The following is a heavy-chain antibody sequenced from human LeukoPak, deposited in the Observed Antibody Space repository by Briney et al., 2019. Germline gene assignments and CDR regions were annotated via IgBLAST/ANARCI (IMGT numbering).Heavy chain of an antibody. CDR3: AKGGIYGDFGTF. J-gene: IGHJ4*02. CDR2: ISISGGVT. D-gene: IGHD4-17*01. V-gene: IGHV3-23*01. CDR1: GFTFYRFA. Sequence: GGSLRLSCAASGFTFYRFALSWVRQAPGKGLEWVSGISISGGVTYYADSVKGRFTISRDNSKSTVYLQMTSLRAEDTAIYYCAKGGIYGDFGTFWGQGTLVAVSP.